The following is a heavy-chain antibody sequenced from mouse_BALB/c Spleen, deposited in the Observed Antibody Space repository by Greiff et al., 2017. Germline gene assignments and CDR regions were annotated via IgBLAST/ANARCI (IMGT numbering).Heavy chain of an antibody. J-gene: IGHJ1*01. CDR3: ARAVTTVVVSYWYFDV. CDR2: ISSGGST. D-gene: IGHD1-1*01. V-gene: IGHV5-6-5*01. CDR1: GFTFSSYA. Sequence: DVQLVESGGGLVKPGGSLKLSCAASGFTFSSYAMSWVRQTPEKRLEWVASISSGGSTYYPDSVKGRFTISRDNARNILYLQMSSLRSEDTAMYYCARAVTTVVVSYWYFDVWGAGTTVTVSS.